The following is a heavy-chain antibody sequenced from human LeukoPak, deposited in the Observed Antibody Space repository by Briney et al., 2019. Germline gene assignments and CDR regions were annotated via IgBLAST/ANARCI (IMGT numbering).Heavy chain of an antibody. Sequence: GGSPRLSCAASGFTFSTYNMNWVRQAPGKGLEWVSSISSDSSYIYYADAVRGRFTVSRDNAKYSLYLQMNSLRAEDTAVYYCVRGSYGAYDYWGQGSLVTVSS. CDR2: ISSDSSYI. J-gene: IGHJ4*02. CDR1: GFTFSTYN. V-gene: IGHV3-21*01. CDR3: VRGSYGAYDY. D-gene: IGHD4-17*01.